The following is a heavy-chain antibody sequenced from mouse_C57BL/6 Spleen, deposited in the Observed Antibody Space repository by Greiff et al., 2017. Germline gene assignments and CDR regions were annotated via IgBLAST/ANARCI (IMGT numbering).Heavy chain of an antibody. V-gene: IGHV7-3*01. J-gene: IGHJ4*01. CDR3: ARVPSYYSNCYAMDY. CDR1: GFTFTDYY. CDR2: IRNKANGYTT. Sequence: EVKVVESGGGLVQPGGSLSLSCAASGFTFTDYYMSWVRQPPGKALEWLGFIRNKANGYTTEYSASVKGRFTISRDNSQSILYLQMNALRAEDSATYYCARVPSYYSNCYAMDYWGQGTSVTVSS. D-gene: IGHD2-5*01.